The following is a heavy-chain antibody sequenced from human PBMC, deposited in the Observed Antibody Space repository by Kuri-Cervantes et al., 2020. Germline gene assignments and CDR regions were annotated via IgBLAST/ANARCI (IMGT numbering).Heavy chain of an antibody. Sequence: GESLKISCAASGFTFSSYGMHRVRQAPGKGLEWVAVIWYDGSNKYYADSVKGRFTISRDNSKNTLYLQMNSLRAEDTAVYYCAKVRCCGNSFFDYWGQGTLVTVSS. J-gene: IGHJ4*02. D-gene: IGHD4-23*01. CDR2: IWYDGSNK. CDR1: GFTFSSYG. CDR3: AKVRCCGNSFFDY. V-gene: IGHV3-30*02.